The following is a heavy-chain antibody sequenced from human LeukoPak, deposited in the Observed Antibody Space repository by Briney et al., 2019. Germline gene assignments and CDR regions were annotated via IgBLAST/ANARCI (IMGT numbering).Heavy chain of an antibody. V-gene: IGHV4-4*09. CDR3: ASRNYGWYYTDV. J-gene: IGHJ6*03. CDR2: IYTSGIT. Sequence: SETLSLTCTVSGGSISSYYWNWLRQSPGKGLEWIGYIYTSGITNYNPSLKSRVTISVETSKNQFSLRLSSVTAADTAVYYCASRNYGWYYTDVWGKGTTVTVSS. CDR1: GGSISSYY. D-gene: IGHD1-7*01.